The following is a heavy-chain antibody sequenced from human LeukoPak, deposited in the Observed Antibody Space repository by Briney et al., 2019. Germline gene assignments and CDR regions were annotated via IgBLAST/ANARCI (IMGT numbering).Heavy chain of an antibody. J-gene: IGHJ4*02. Sequence: PGRSLRLSCAASGFTFSSYAMHWVRQAPGKGLEWVAVISYDGSNKYYADSVKGRFTISRDNSKNMLYLQMNSLRAEDTAVYYCARVGLRSTYYFDYWGQGTLVTVSS. D-gene: IGHD3-3*01. CDR3: ARVGLRSTYYFDY. V-gene: IGHV3-30*04. CDR1: GFTFSSYA. CDR2: ISYDGSNK.